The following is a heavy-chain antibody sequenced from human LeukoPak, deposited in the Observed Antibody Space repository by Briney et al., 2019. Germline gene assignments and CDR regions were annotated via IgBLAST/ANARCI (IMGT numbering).Heavy chain of an antibody. CDR3: AHRGALRYFDWLSYFDY. Sequence: SGPTLVNPTQTLTLTCTFSGFSLSTTGLGVGWIRQPPGTALAWPPPLYGNDDKRYSSSLKSRLTITKDTAKNQVVLTMTNMDPVDTATYYCAHRGALRYFDWLSYFDYWGQGTLVTVSS. D-gene: IGHD3-9*01. J-gene: IGHJ4*02. CDR2: LYGNDDK. CDR1: GFSLSTTGLG. V-gene: IGHV2-5*01.